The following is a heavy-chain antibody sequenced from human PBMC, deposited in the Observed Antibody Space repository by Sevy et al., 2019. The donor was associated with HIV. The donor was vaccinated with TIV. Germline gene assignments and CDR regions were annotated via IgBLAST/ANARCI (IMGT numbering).Heavy chain of an antibody. CDR3: ARDIERLMVRGVMGY. V-gene: IGHV3-33*01. Sequence: GGSLRLSCAASGFTFSSYGMHWVRQAPGKGLKWVAVIWYDGSNKYYADSVKGRFTISRDNSKNTLYLQMNSLRAEDTAVYYCARDIERLMVRGVMGYWGQGTLVTVSS. CDR2: IWYDGSNK. CDR1: GFTFSSYG. D-gene: IGHD3-10*01. J-gene: IGHJ4*02.